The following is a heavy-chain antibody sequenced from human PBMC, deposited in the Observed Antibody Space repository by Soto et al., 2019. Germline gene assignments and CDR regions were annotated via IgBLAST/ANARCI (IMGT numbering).Heavy chain of an antibody. V-gene: IGHV1-46*01. CDR1: GYTFINYY. CDR3: AREKWLVRRNDPFDI. D-gene: IGHD6-19*01. Sequence: QVQLVQSGAEVKKPGASVKVSCKASGYTFINYYMHWVRQAPGQGLEWMGIINPNGGSTTYAQKFQGRVTLTRDTSTNTVKMELSSLRSEDTAVYYCAREKWLVRRNDPFDIWGQGTMVPVSS. CDR2: INPNGGST. J-gene: IGHJ3*02.